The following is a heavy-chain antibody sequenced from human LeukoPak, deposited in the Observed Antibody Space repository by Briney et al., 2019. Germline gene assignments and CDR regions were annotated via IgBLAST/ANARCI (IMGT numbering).Heavy chain of an antibody. CDR2: TYYRSKWYN. V-gene: IGHV6-1*01. CDR1: GDSVSSNSAA. D-gene: IGHD3-3*01. J-gene: IGHJ5*02. Sequence: SQTLSLTCAISGDSVSSNSAAWNWIRQSPSRGLEWLGRTYYRSKWYNDYAVSVKSRITINPDTSKNQISLQLNSVTPEDTAVYYCAREYRPTWSHARNWFDPWGQGTLVTVSS. CDR3: AREYRPTWSHARNWFDP.